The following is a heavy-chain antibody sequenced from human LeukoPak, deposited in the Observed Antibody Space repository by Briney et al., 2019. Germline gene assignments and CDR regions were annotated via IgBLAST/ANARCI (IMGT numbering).Heavy chain of an antibody. V-gene: IGHV3-74*01. Sequence: PGGSLRLSCAASGFTFSSYYMHWVRQAPGKGLVWVSHINTDGSSTSYADSVKGRFTISRDNAKNTLYLQMNSLRDEDTAVYYCARAPDGWWALDYWGQGTLVTVSS. CDR3: ARAPDGWWALDY. CDR1: GFTFSSYY. D-gene: IGHD6-19*01. CDR2: INTDGSST. J-gene: IGHJ4*02.